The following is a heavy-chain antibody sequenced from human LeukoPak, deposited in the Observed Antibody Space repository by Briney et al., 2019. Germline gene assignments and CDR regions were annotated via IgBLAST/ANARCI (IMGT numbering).Heavy chain of an antibody. V-gene: IGHV3-74*01. CDR1: GFTFSNYW. J-gene: IGHJ3*02. CDR2: INSDARST. CDR3: ASQDYYDSSGYYSGAFDI. Sequence: GGSLRLSCAASGFTFSNYWMHWVRQAPGKGLVWVSRINSDARSTSYADSVKGRFTISRDNAKNSLYLQMNSLRAEDTAVYYCASQDYYDSSGYYSGAFDIWGQGTMVTVSS. D-gene: IGHD3-22*01.